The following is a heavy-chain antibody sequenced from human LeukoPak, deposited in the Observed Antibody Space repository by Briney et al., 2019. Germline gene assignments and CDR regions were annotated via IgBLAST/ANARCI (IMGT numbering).Heavy chain of an antibody. Sequence: PGGSLRLSCAASGFTFSRKYINWVRQATGKGLEWVSVIYSGGSTYYADSVKGRFTISRDNSKNTLYLQMNSLRAEDTAVYYCAKERRWNDLPPLPDYWGQGTLVTVSS. V-gene: IGHV3-53*01. D-gene: IGHD1-1*01. CDR3: AKERRWNDLPPLPDY. CDR1: GFTFSRKY. CDR2: IYSGGST. J-gene: IGHJ4*02.